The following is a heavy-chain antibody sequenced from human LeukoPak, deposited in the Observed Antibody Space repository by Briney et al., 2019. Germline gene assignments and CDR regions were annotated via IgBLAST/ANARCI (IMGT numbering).Heavy chain of an antibody. J-gene: IGHJ4*02. CDR1: GGSISSGSYD. CDR3: TKGRGI. CDR2: IYTSVSS. Sequence: SETLSLTCTVSGGSISSGSYDWYWIRQPAGKGLEWIGHIYTSVSSNYSPSLKSRVTISVDTSKNQFSLKLTSVTAADTAVYYCTKGRGIWGQGTLVTVSS. V-gene: IGHV4-61*09. D-gene: IGHD3-10*01.